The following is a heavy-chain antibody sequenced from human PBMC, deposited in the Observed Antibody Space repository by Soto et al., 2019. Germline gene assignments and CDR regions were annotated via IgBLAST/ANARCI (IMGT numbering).Heavy chain of an antibody. V-gene: IGHV4-30-2*01. CDR3: ARAEVGWLDP. CDR1: GFTFSSYA. CDR2: IYHSGST. J-gene: IGHJ5*02. Sequence: LRLSCAASGFTFSSYAMSWVRQPPGKGLEWIGYIYHSGSTYYNPSLKSRVTISVDRSKNQFSLKLSSVTAADTAVYYCARAEVGWLDPWGQGTLVTVS.